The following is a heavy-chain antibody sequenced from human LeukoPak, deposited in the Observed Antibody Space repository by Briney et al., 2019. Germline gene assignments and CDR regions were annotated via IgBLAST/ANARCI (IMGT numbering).Heavy chain of an antibody. J-gene: IGHJ6*03. CDR3: ARGYYYDSSGYYYYYYYMDV. V-gene: IGHV1-8*02. D-gene: IGHD3-22*01. Sequence: ASVKVSCKASGYSFTFYDINWVRQASGQELEWMGWMNPNSGNTVYAQKFQGRVTMTRNTSISTAYMELSSLRSEDTAVYYCARGYYYDSSGYYYYYYYMDVWGKGTTVTISS. CDR2: MNPNSGNT. CDR1: GYSFTFYD.